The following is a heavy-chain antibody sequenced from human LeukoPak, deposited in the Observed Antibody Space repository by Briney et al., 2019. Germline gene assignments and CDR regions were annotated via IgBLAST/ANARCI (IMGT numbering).Heavy chain of an antibody. J-gene: IGHJ3*01. CDR1: GFTFSSYW. CDR3: ARDQGYCTSASCRGDAFDV. Sequence: GGSLRLSCAASGFTFSSYWMSWVRQAPGKGLEWVAKIKQDGSEKYYVDSVKGRFTISRDNAKNSPSLQMNSLRAEDTAVYYCARDQGYCTSASCRGDAFDVWGQGSMVSVSS. CDR2: IKQDGSEK. V-gene: IGHV3-7*01. D-gene: IGHD2-2*01.